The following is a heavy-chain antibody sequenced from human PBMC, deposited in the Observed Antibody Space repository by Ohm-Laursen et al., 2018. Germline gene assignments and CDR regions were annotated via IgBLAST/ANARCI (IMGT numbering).Heavy chain of an antibody. J-gene: IGHJ4*02. CDR2: INHSGST. CDR1: GGSFSGYY. V-gene: IGHV4-34*01. D-gene: IGHD3-3*01. Sequence: GTLSLTCAVYGGSFSGYYWSWIRQPPGKGLEWIGEINHSGSTNYNPSLKSRVTISVDTSKNQFSLKLSSVTAADTAVYYCARASGAGSGYYDVADFWGQGTLVTVSS. CDR3: ARASGAGSGYYDVADF.